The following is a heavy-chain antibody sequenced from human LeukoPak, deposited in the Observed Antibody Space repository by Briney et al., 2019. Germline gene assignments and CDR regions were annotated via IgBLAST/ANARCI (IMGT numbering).Heavy chain of an antibody. CDR1: GFTFSSYS. J-gene: IGHJ3*02. CDR2: ISSSSSTI. D-gene: IGHD3-16*01. Sequence: PGGSLRLSCAASGFTFSSYSMNWVRQAPGKGLEWVSYISSSSSTIYYADSVKGRFTISRDNAKNSLYLQMNSLRAEDTAVYYCARDRALRFGYAFDIWGQGTMVTVSS. V-gene: IGHV3-48*04. CDR3: ARDRALRFGYAFDI.